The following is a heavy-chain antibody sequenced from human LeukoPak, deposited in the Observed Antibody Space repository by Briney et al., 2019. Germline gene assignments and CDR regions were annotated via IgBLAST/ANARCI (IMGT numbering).Heavy chain of an antibody. D-gene: IGHD6-6*01. V-gene: IGHV4-34*01. Sequence: PSETLSLTCAVYGGSFSGYYWSWIRQPPGKGLEWIGEINHSGSTNYNPSLKSRVTISVDTSKNQFSLKLSSVTAADTAVYYCARGGSSWSYYYYYYMDVWGKGTTVTVSS. CDR2: INHSGST. J-gene: IGHJ6*03. CDR1: GGSFSGYY. CDR3: ARGGSSWSYYYYYYMDV.